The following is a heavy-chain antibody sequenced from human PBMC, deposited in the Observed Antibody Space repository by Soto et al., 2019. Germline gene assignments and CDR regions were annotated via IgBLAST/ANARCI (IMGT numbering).Heavy chain of an antibody. CDR1: GFTFSSYA. CDR3: AKGQGTVVPAAIYMDV. J-gene: IGHJ6*03. CDR2: ISGSGGST. V-gene: IGHV3-23*01. D-gene: IGHD2-2*01. Sequence: GGSLRLSCAASGFTFSSYAMSWVRQAPGKGLEWVSAISGSGGSTYYADSVKGRFTISRDNSKNTLYLQMNSLRAEDTAVYYCAKGQGTVVPAAIYMDVRGKGTTVTVSS.